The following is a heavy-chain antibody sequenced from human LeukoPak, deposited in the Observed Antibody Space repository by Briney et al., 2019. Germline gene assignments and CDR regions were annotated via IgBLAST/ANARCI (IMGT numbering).Heavy chain of an antibody. J-gene: IGHJ4*01. D-gene: IGHD3-22*01. Sequence: EASVKVSCKAPGDTLITHYISWVRQAPGQGLEWLGRIVPVIGVATYAQSLQGRVIITADRSTNTAYLELSSLRFEDSAVYFCARHSSRGHYYDFD. V-gene: IGHV1-69*02. CDR2: IVPVIGVA. CDR1: GDTLITHY. CDR3: ARHSSRGHYYDFD.